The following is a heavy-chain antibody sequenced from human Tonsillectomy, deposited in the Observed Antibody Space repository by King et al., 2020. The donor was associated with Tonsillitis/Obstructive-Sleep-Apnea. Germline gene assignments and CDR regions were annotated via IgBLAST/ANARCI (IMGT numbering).Heavy chain of an antibody. CDR2: INGGTSNT. J-gene: IGHJ4*02. V-gene: IGHV3-11*05. CDR1: GFTFSDYY. Sequence: QVQLVESGGGLVKPGGSLRLSCSASGFTFSDYYMSWIRQAPGKGLEWVSYINGGTSNTYYADTVKGRFTISRDNAKNSLYLQMNSLRAEDTAVYYCVRSDYDFRSGFDYPYYFDYWGQGSLVTVSS. CDR3: VRSDYDFRSGFDYPYYFDY. D-gene: IGHD3-3*01.